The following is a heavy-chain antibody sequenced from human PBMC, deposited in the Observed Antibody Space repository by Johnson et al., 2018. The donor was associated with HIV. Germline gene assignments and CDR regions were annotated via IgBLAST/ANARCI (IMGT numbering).Heavy chain of an antibody. CDR1: AFTFRSYS. Sequence: QMQLVESGGGVVQPGRSLRLSCAASAFTFRSYSMHWVRQAPGKGLEWVAVISYDGSNKYYADSVKGRFTISRDNSKNTLYLQMNSLRAEDTAVYYCARGRKTVTTVRPSAFDIWGQGTMVTVSS. J-gene: IGHJ3*02. V-gene: IGHV3-30-3*01. CDR2: ISYDGSNK. D-gene: IGHD4-17*01. CDR3: ARGRKTVTTVRPSAFDI.